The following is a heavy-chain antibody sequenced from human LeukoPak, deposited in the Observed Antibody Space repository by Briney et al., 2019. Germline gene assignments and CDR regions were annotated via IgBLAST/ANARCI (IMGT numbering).Heavy chain of an antibody. V-gene: IGHV1-69*05. CDR1: GGTFSSYA. CDR2: IIPIFGTA. CDR3: ARVQRIGYYYYMDV. Sequence: ASVKVSCKASGGTFSSYAISWVRQAPGQGLEWMGGIIPIFGTANYAQKFQGRVTITTDESTSTAYMELSSLRSEDTAVYYCARVQRIGYYYYMDVWGKGTTVTVPS. D-gene: IGHD2-2*01. J-gene: IGHJ6*03.